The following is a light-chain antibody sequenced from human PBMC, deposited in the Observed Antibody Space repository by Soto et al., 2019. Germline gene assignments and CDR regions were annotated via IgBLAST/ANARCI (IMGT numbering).Light chain of an antibody. CDR3: QLYNDWPSSVYS. CDR2: GAS. Sequence: IPPEPALSVSGDGVATRCFSASQTIYTNLAWYQQKTGQPPRLLLYGASTRATGIPARFSGSGSGTEFTLTISSLQSEHFSVYFCQLYNDWPSSVYSFGPGTKVDI. V-gene: IGKV3-15*01. J-gene: IGKJ2*03. CDR1: QTIYTN.